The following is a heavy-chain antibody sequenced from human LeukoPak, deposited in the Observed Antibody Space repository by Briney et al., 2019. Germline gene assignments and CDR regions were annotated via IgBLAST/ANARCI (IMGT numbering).Heavy chain of an antibody. CDR2: IYHSGST. J-gene: IGHJ4*02. CDR1: GYSISCGYY. V-gene: IGHV4-38-2*01. Sequence: SPETLSLTCAVSGYSISCGYYWGWIRQPPGKGLEWIGSIYHSGSTYYNPSLKSRVTISVDTSKNQFSLMLSSVTAADTAVYYCARQYCSGGSCYIGYWGQGTLVTVSS. D-gene: IGHD2-15*01. CDR3: ARQYCSGGSCYIGY.